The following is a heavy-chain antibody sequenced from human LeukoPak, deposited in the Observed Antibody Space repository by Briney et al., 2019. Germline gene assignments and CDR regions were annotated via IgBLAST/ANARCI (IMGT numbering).Heavy chain of an antibody. CDR1: GGSISSYY. D-gene: IGHD3-22*01. V-gene: IGHV4-59*04. CDR3: ARANFYDSSGYSRGVFDI. CDR2: IYHSGST. J-gene: IGHJ3*02. Sequence: SETLSLTCTVSGGSISSYYWSWLRQPPGKGREGIGTIYHSGSTYYNPSLKSRVTISEDPSKNQFSLNLSSVTAADTAVCYCARANFYDSSGYSRGVFDIWGQGTMLPVSS.